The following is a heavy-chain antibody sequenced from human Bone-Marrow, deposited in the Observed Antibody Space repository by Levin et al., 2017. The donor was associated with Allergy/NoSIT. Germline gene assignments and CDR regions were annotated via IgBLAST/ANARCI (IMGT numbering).Heavy chain of an antibody. CDR3: AGGPSRGY. V-gene: IGHV3-53*01. CDR2: MYSGGTT. D-gene: IGHD3-16*01. Sequence: LSLTCAASGITVSDNYMSWVRQAPGKGLEWVSLMYSGGTTSYANSVKGRFTISRDSSKNTLYLQMDSLRVEDTAVYYCAGGPSRGYWGQGTLVTVSS. J-gene: IGHJ4*02. CDR1: GITVSDNY.